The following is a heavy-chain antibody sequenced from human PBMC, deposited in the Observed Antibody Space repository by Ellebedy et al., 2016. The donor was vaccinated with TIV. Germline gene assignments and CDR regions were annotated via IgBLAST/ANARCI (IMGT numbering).Heavy chain of an antibody. CDR3: ARDTSRNYDILTGYYTPYYYGMDV. Sequence: GGSLRLXCAASGLTFSSFAIHWVRQAPGKGLEWVAVISDDGSNKYYIDSVKGRFTISRDNSKNTLYLQMNSLRAEDTAGYYCARDTSRNYDILTGYYTPYYYGMDVWGQGTTVTVSS. CDR2: ISDDGSNK. V-gene: IGHV3-30*04. J-gene: IGHJ6*02. CDR1: GLTFSSFA. D-gene: IGHD3-9*01.